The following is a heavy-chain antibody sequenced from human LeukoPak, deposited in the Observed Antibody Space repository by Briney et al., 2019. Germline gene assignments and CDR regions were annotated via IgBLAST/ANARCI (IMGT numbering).Heavy chain of an antibody. Sequence: SETLSLTCTVSRGSISSTTYYWGWIRQPPGKGLEWIGTIYHSGSTYYNPSLKSRVTISVDTSQNQFSLKLSSVTAADTAVYYCARGPTVKYFDYWGQGTLVTVSS. CDR2: IYHSGST. CDR1: RGSISSTTYY. J-gene: IGHJ4*02. V-gene: IGHV4-39*07. CDR3: ARGPTVKYFDY. D-gene: IGHD4-17*01.